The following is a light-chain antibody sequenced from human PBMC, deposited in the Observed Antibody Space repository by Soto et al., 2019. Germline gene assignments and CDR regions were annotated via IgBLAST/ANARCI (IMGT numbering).Light chain of an antibody. CDR1: QDIGTK. CDR3: QQYYHWRT. J-gene: IGKJ1*01. V-gene: IGKV3-15*01. CDR2: DVS. Sequence: EIVMTQSPAILSVSPGETGTLSCRASQDIGTKLAWYQQKPGQAPRLLMYDVSTRASAAPARFSGSGSGSEFTLTISSLQSEDFAIYFWQQYYHWRTFGQGTRVEIK.